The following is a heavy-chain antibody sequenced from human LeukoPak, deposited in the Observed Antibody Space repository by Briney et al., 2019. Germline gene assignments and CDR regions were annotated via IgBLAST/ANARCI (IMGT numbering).Heavy chain of an antibody. CDR1: GFTFSNYG. Sequence: GRSLRLSCAASGFTFSNYGMHWVRQAPGKGLVWVSRINPDGSSTRHADSVKGRFTISRDNAKNTLYLQMDRLRAEDTAVYYCARELGGDRDYWGQGTLVIVSS. V-gene: IGHV3-74*01. CDR3: ARELGGDRDY. J-gene: IGHJ4*02. D-gene: IGHD2-21*02. CDR2: INPDGSST.